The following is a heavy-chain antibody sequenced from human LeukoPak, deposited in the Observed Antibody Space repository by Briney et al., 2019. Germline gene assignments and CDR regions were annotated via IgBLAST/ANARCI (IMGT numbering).Heavy chain of an antibody. CDR3: AKAQGGSYPSFDY. V-gene: IGHV3-30*18. CDR1: GFTFSSYG. Sequence: PGGSLRLSCAASGFTFSSYGMHWVRQAPGKGLEWVAVISYDGSNKYYADSVKGRFTISRDNSKNTLYLQMNSLRAEDTAVYYCAKAQGGSYPSFDYWGQGTLVTVSS. J-gene: IGHJ4*02. D-gene: IGHD1-26*01. CDR2: ISYDGSNK.